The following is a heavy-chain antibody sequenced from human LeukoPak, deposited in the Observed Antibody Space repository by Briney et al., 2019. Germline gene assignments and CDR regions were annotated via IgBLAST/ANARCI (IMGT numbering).Heavy chain of an antibody. D-gene: IGHD1-1*01. CDR2: IKQDGSEK. Sequence: GGPLRLSCAASGFTFSSYWMSWVRQAPGKGLEWVANIKQDGSEKYYVDSVKGRFTISRDNGKNSLDLQMNSLRAEDTAVFYCARVVGTAIDYWGQGTLVTVSS. CDR3: ARVVGTAIDY. J-gene: IGHJ4*02. V-gene: IGHV3-7*01. CDR1: GFTFSSYW.